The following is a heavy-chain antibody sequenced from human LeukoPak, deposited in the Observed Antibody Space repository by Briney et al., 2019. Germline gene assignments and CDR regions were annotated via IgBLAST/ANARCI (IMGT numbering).Heavy chain of an antibody. CDR2: IFHTGST. Sequence: SETLSLTCTVSGDSISSGNYWGWIRQPPGKGLEWIGSIFHTGSTYFNLSLKSRVTISVDTSKNQFSLKLSSVTAADTAVYYCARGAGYSGYGLYGMDVWGQGTTVTVSS. J-gene: IGHJ6*02. CDR1: GDSISSGNY. V-gene: IGHV4-38-2*02. D-gene: IGHD5-12*01. CDR3: ARGAGYSGYGLYGMDV.